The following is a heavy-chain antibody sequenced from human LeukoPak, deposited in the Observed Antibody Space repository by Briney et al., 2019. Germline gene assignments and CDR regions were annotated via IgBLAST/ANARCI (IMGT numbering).Heavy chain of an antibody. J-gene: IGHJ4*02. D-gene: IGHD1-14*01. CDR1: GGSINNYY. CDR2: IYYSGST. CDR3: ARGHIRSREIDY. V-gene: IGHV4-59*01. Sequence: SETLSFTCTVSGGSINNYYWSWIRQPPGKGLEWLGYIYYSGSTKYNPSPKSRVSLSVDTSKNQFSLNLTAVTAADTAVYYCARGHIRSREIDYWGQGTLVTVSS.